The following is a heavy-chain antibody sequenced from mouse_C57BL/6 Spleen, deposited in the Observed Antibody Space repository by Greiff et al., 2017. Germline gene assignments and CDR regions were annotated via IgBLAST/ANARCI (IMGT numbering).Heavy chain of an antibody. D-gene: IGHD1-1*01. V-gene: IGHV1-64*01. CDR3: ARWGTTVVDAWFAY. CDR2: IHPNSGST. J-gene: IGHJ3*01. Sequence: VKLQQPGAELVKPVASVKLSCQASGYTFTSYWMHWVKLRPGQGLEWIGMIHPNSGSTNYNEKFKSKATLSGDKSSSTAYLQLSSLTSEDSAVFYGARWGTTVVDAWFAYWGQGTLVTVSA. CDR1: GYTFTSYW.